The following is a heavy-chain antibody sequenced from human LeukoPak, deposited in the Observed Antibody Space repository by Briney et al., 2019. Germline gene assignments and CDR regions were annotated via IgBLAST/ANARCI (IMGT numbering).Heavy chain of an antibody. CDR1: GFTVSSNY. CDR3: ARGADFYDYVWGSYPTFDY. V-gene: IGHV3-66*01. J-gene: IGHJ4*02. D-gene: IGHD3-16*02. Sequence: GGSLRLSCAASGFTVSSNYMSSVGQAPGKGLEWVSVIYSGGSTYYADSVKGRFTISRDNSRNTLYLQMNSLRAEDTAVYYCARGADFYDYVWGSYPTFDYWGQGTLVTVSS. CDR2: IYSGGST.